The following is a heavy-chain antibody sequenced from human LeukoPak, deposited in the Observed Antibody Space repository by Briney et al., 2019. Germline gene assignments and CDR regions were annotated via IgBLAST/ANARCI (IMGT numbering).Heavy chain of an antibody. CDR1: GFTFSSYG. J-gene: IGHJ4*02. Sequence: GGSLRLSCATSGFTFSSYGMHWVRQVPGKGLEWVTVISHDAKSTYHVDSVKGRFTISRDNSKNTLYLQMNSLRAEDTAVYYCARWLVTVAFDYWGQGTLVTVSS. CDR3: ARWLVTVAFDY. D-gene: IGHD2-21*02. V-gene: IGHV3-30*03. CDR2: ISHDAKST.